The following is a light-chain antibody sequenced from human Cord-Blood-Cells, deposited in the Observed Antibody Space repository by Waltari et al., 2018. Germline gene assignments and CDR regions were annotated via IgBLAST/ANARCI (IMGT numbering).Light chain of an antibody. J-gene: IGKJ3*01. CDR3: QQYNSPFT. V-gene: IGKV1-5*01. Sequence: DIQMTESPSTLSASVGDRVTITCRARQSISSWLAWYQQKPGKAPKLLIYDASSLESGVPSRFSGSGSGTEFTLTISSLQPDDFATYYCQQYNSPFTCGPGTKVDIK. CDR1: QSISSW. CDR2: DAS.